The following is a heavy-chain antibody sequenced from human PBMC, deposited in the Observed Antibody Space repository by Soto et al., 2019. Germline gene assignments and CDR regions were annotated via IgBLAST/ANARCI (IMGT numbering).Heavy chain of an antibody. CDR3: ALRFGTA. Sequence: SETLSLTCTVSGASISSGDYYWTWIRQPPGKGLEWIGYIYYSGTTYYNPSLKSRVSISLDASKNRFSLKLTSVTAADTGVYYCALRFGTAWGQGTTVTVSS. V-gene: IGHV4-30-4*01. CDR1: GASISSGDYY. J-gene: IGHJ6*02. D-gene: IGHD5-12*01. CDR2: IYYSGTT.